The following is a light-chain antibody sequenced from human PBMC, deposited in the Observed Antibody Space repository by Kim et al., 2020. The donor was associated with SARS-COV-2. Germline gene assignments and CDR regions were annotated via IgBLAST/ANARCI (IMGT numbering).Light chain of an antibody. J-gene: IGKJ2*01. CDR1: QSVCSIC. Sequence: EIVLTQSPGSLSLSPGERATLSCRAGQSVCSICLAWYQQKSGQAPRLLIYSVSTRATGIPDRFSGSGSGTDFTLTISRLEPEDSAMYYCQQYSIRPPYTFGQGTELEIK. CDR2: SVS. CDR3: QQYSIRPPYT. V-gene: IGKV3-20*01.